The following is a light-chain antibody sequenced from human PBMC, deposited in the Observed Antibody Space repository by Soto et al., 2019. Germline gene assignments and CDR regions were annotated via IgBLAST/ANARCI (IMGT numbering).Light chain of an antibody. CDR3: QQYNNWPGT. Sequence: EIVMTQSPATLSVSPGERATLSSRASQSVSSNLAWYQQKPGQAHRLLIYGASTRATGIPARFSGSGSGTEFTLPISSLQSEDFAVYYCQQYNNWPGTFGQGTKVEIK. V-gene: IGKV3-15*01. CDR1: QSVSSN. CDR2: GAS. J-gene: IGKJ1*01.